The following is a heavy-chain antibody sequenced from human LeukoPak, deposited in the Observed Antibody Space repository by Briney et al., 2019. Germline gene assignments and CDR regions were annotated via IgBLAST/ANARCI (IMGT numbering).Heavy chain of an antibody. CDR3: ARDFRYYDTRGHFDY. Sequence: PGGSLRLSCEASGLSFGDYTMHWVRQAPGKGLEWVSLISRNGAATKYADSVRGRFTVSRDNAKNSLYLQMNSLRAEDTAVYYCARDFRYYDTRGHFDYWGQGTLVTVSS. D-gene: IGHD3-22*01. CDR2: ISRNGAAT. CDR1: GLSFGDYT. J-gene: IGHJ4*02. V-gene: IGHV3-43*01.